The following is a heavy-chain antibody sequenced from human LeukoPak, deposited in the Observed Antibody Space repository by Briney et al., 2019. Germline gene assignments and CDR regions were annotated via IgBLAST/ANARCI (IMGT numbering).Heavy chain of an antibody. CDR1: GFTFSSYA. Sequence: PGGSLRLSCAASGFTFSSYAMSWVRQAPGKGLEWVSAISGSGGSTYYADSVKGRFTISRDNSKNTLYLQMNSLRAEDTAVYYCAKDSLPRSFIAAAGTGYWGQGTLVTVSS. CDR3: AKDSLPRSFIAAAGTGY. D-gene: IGHD6-13*01. CDR2: ISGSGGST. J-gene: IGHJ4*02. V-gene: IGHV3-23*01.